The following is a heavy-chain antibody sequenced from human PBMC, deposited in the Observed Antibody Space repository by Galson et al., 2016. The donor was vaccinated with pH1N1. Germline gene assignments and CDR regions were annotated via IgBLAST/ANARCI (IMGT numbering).Heavy chain of an antibody. D-gene: IGHD2-2*01. J-gene: IGHJ6*02. CDR3: ARGSHIVLAPAAIEDFYYFGLDV. Sequence: SLRLSCAASGFTFSSYWMSWVRQAPGKGLEWVANIERDGGVKYYVDSVKGRFTISRDNAKNSLYLQRNSLTGEDTAVYYCARGSHIVLAPAAIEDFYYFGLDVWGQGTTVTVSS. V-gene: IGHV3-7*04. CDR1: GFTFSSYW. CDR2: IERDGGVK.